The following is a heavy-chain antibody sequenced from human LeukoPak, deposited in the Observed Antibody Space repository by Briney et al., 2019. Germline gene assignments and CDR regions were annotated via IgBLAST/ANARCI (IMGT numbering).Heavy chain of an antibody. CDR1: GFTFSHYG. D-gene: IGHD4-17*01. Sequence: GGSLRLSCAAPGFTFSHYGIHWVRQAPGKGLEWVAFISYDGSKKYYGDSVKGRFTISRGNSKNTLHLQMNSLRAEDTAVFYCAKHKDDHGDYYYMDVWGKGTTVTVSS. J-gene: IGHJ6*03. V-gene: IGHV3-30*02. CDR2: ISYDGSKK. CDR3: AKHKDDHGDYYYMDV.